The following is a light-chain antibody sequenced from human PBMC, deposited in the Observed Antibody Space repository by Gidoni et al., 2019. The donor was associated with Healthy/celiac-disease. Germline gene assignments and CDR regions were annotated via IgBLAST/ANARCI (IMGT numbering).Light chain of an antibody. CDR1: SLRSYY. CDR2: GKN. J-gene: IGLJ2*01. Sequence: SSELTQDPAVSVAFGQTVRITCQGDSLRSYYASWYQQKPGQAPVLVIYGKNNRPSGIPDRFSGSRSGNTASLTITGAQAEDEADYYCNSRDSSGNHVVFGGGTKLTVL. V-gene: IGLV3-19*01. CDR3: NSRDSSGNHVV.